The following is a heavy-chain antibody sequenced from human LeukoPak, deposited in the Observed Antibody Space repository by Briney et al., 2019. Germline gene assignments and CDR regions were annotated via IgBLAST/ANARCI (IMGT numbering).Heavy chain of an antibody. J-gene: IGHJ4*02. D-gene: IGHD6-19*01. CDR3: AREVGIAVAGTIYFDY. Sequence: ASVKVSCKVSGYTLTELSMHWVRQAPGQGLEWMGWINPNSGGTNYAQKFQGRVTMTRDTSISTAYMELSRLRSDDTAVYYCAREVGIAVAGTIYFDYWGQGTLVTVSS. CDR2: INPNSGGT. CDR1: GYTLTELS. V-gene: IGHV1-2*02.